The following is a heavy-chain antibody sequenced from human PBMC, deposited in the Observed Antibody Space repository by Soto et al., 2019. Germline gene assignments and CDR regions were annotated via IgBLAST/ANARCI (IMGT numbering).Heavy chain of an antibody. Sequence: GGSLRLSCAASGFNFNNNGMTWVRQPPGKGLDWVSTITNGGDTYYADSVEGRFTISRDNSENTVYLQMNSLRAEDTALYYCAKDHGGPRENWSRDHWGQGALVTVSS. CDR3: AKDHGGPRENWSRDH. CDR2: ITNGGDT. V-gene: IGHV3-23*01. D-gene: IGHD3-16*01. CDR1: GFNFNNNG. J-gene: IGHJ4*02.